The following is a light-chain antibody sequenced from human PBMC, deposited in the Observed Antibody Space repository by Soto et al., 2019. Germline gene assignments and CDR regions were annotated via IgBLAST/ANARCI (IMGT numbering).Light chain of an antibody. CDR3: GSYAGSNNCDV. J-gene: IGLJ1*01. V-gene: IGLV2-11*01. CDR1: SSDVGGYNY. Sequence: QSVLTQPRSVSGYPGQTVTISCTGTSSDVGGYNYVSWYQQHPGKAPKLMIYDVSKRPSGVPDRFSGSKSGNTASLTVSGLQAEDEAEYYCGSYAGSNNCDVFGNGTKVTVL. CDR2: DVS.